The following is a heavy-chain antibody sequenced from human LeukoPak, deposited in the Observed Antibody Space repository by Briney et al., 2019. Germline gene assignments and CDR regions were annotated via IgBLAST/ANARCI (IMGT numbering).Heavy chain of an antibody. CDR1: GFTVTDYA. CDR3: AKELDSGSYYGPDAFDI. Sequence: GGSLRLSCAASGFTVTDYAMTWIRQSPGKGLEWVSVIYSGDSTYYADSVKGRFTISRDNSKNTLYLQMNSLRAEDTAVYYCAKELDSGSYYGPDAFDIWGQGTLVTVSS. CDR2: IYSGDST. D-gene: IGHD1-26*01. J-gene: IGHJ3*02. V-gene: IGHV3-66*01.